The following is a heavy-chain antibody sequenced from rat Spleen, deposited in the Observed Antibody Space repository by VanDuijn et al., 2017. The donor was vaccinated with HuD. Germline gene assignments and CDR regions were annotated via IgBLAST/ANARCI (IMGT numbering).Heavy chain of an antibody. D-gene: IGHD1-4*01. CDR1: GFTFSDYY. Sequence: EVQLVESDGGLVQPGRSLKLSCAASGFTFSDYYMAWVRQAPTKGLEWVATISSDGGRNFYRDSVKGRFTIPSDNTKTTLYLQMDSLRSEDTATYYCTRHDYPGVTTNWFAHWGQGTLVTVSS. J-gene: IGHJ3*01. CDR3: TRHDYPGVTTNWFAH. CDR2: ISSDGGRN. V-gene: IGHV5-29*01.